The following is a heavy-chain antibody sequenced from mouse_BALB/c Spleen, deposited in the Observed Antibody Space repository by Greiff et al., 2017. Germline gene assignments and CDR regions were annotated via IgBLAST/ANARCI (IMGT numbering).Heavy chain of an antibody. CDR2: IYPSDSYT. CDR3: TRSYYHAMDY. Sequence: VQLQQPGAELVRPGASVKLSCKASGYTFTSYWINWVKQRPGQGLEWIGNIYPSDSYTNYNQKFKDKATLTVDKSSSTAYMQLSSPTSEDSAVYYCTRSYYHAMDYWGQGTSVTVSS. J-gene: IGHJ4*01. CDR1: GYTFTSYW. D-gene: IGHD2-10*01. V-gene: IGHV1-69*02.